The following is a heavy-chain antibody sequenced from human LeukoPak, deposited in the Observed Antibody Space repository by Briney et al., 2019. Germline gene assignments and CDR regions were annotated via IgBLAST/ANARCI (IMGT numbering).Heavy chain of an antibody. CDR1: GGSISNYY. V-gene: IGHV4-59*01. D-gene: IGHD6-13*01. J-gene: IGHJ5*02. CDR3: ARDSDSSSWYSFRFDP. Sequence: SETLSLTCTVSGGSISNYYWSWIRQPPGKGLEWIGYIYYSGSTNYNPSLKSRVTISVDTSKNQFSLKLSSVTAADTAVYYCARDSDSSSWYSFRFDPWGQGTLVTVSS. CDR2: IYYSGST.